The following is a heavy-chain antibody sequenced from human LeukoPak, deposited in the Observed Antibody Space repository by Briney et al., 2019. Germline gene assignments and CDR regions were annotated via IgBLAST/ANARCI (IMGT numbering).Heavy chain of an antibody. J-gene: IGHJ4*02. CDR3: ARATDISSWYLAY. CDR1: GYTFTGYY. CDR2: LSPNSGDT. D-gene: IGHD6-13*01. Sequence: ASVKVSCKASGYTFTGYYMHWVRQAPGQEFEWMGWLSPNSGDTKFAQKFQGRVTMTRDTSISTAYMELSNLRSDDTAVNYCARATDISSWYLAYWGQGTLVTVSP. V-gene: IGHV1-2*02.